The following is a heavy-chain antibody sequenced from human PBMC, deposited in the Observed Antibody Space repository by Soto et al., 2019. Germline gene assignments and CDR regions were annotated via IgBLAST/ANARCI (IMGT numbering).Heavy chain of an antibody. J-gene: IGHJ4*02. Sequence: SETLSLTCAVSGGSISSGGYSWSWIRQPPGKGLEWIGYIYHSGSTYYNPSLKSRVTISVDTSKNQFSLKLSSVTAADTAVYYCARAGYAAAPYYFDYWGQGTLVTVSS. CDR2: IYHSGST. D-gene: IGHD3-9*01. V-gene: IGHV4-30-2*01. CDR3: ARAGYAAAPYYFDY. CDR1: GGSISSGGYS.